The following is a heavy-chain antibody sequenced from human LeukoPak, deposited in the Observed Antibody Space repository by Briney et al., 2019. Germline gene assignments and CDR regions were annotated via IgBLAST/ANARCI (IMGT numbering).Heavy chain of an antibody. CDR3: AREADSSGWYGEVDY. V-gene: IGHV4-61*02. CDR1: GGSISSGRYY. J-gene: IGHJ4*02. Sequence: SETLSLTCTVSGGSISSGRYYWHWIRQPAGKGLEWIGRIYTSGSTTYSPSLKSRVTISLDTSKNQFSLKLSSVTAADTAVYYCAREADSSGWYGEVDYWGQGTLVTVSS. CDR2: IYTSGST. D-gene: IGHD6-19*01.